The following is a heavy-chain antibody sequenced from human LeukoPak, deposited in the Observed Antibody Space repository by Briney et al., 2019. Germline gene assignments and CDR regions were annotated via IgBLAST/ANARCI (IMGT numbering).Heavy chain of an antibody. J-gene: IGHJ3*02. CDR2: INPSGYST. Sequence: ASVKVSCKTSGYTFTSSYIHWVRQAPGQGLEWMGMINPSGYSTNYAQRFRGRVTMTTDTSTSTAYMELRSLRSDDTAVYYCAIMLRGANALDIWGQGTMVTVSS. D-gene: IGHD3-10*01. CDR1: GYTFTSSY. V-gene: IGHV1-46*01. CDR3: AIMLRGANALDI.